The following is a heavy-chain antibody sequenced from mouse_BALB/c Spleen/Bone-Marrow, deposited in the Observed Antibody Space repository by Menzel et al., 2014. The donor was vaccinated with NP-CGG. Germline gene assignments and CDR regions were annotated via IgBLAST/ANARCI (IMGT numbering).Heavy chain of an antibody. D-gene: IGHD2-1*01. Sequence: EVKLVESGGGLVQPGGSWKLSCAASGFTFSSFGMHWVRQAPEKGLEWVAYISSGSSTIYYADTVKGRFTISRDNPKNTLFLQMASLRSEDTAMYYCARSDGNYDYAMDYWGQGTSVTVSS. J-gene: IGHJ4*01. V-gene: IGHV5-17*02. CDR2: ISSGSSTI. CDR1: GFTFSSFG. CDR3: ARSDGNYDYAMDY.